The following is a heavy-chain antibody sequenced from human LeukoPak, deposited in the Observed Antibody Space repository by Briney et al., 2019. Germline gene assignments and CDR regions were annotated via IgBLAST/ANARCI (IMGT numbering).Heavy chain of an antibody. CDR1: GFTFSTYW. J-gene: IGHJ5*02. V-gene: IGHV3-7*01. CDR2: IKQDGSEK. Sequence: PGGSLRLSCAASGFTFSTYWMTWVRQAPGKGLEWVANIKQDGSEKYYVDSVKGRFTISRDNAKNTLYLQMNSLRAEDTAVYYCATNSSVALGGSWGQGTLVTVSS. CDR3: ATNSSVALGGS. D-gene: IGHD3-22*01.